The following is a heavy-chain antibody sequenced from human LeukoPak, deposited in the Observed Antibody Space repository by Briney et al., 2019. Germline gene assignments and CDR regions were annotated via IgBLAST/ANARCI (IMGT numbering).Heavy chain of an antibody. Sequence: PGGSLRLSCAASGLIVSSNYMTWVRQAPGKGLEWVSVIYSGGSIYYADSVKGRFTISRDNSKNTLYLQMNSLRAEDTAVYYCATNVGYDFWSGYYTPFDYWGQGTLVTVSS. D-gene: IGHD3-3*01. CDR2: IYSGGSI. J-gene: IGHJ4*02. V-gene: IGHV3-53*01. CDR3: ATNVGYDFWSGYYTPFDY. CDR1: GLIVSSNY.